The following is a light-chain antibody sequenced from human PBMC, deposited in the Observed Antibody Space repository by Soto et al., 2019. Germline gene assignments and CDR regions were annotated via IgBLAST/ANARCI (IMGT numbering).Light chain of an antibody. CDR2: EVT. V-gene: IGLV2-14*01. Sequence: QSVLTQPASVSGSPGQSITISCTGTSSDVGGYNYVSWYQQHPGKAPKLMIYEVTNRPSGVSNRFSGSRSGNTASLTISGLQAEDEAYYYCYAYTTCNTWVFGGGTKRTFL. J-gene: IGLJ3*02. CDR1: SSDVGGYNY. CDR3: YAYTTCNTWV.